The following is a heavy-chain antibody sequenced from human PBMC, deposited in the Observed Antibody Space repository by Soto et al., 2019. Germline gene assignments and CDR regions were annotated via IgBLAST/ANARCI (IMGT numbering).Heavy chain of an antibody. D-gene: IGHD3-22*01. Sequence: EVQLVESGGGLVQPGGSLRLSCAASGFTFSDHYMDWVRQAPGKGLEWVGRIRNKANSYTTEYAASVKGRFTISRDDSKNSLYLQMNSLKTDDTAVYYCARVHSSAYYYVYWGQGILVTVSS. CDR2: IRNKANSYTT. CDR1: GFTFSDHY. CDR3: ARVHSSAYYYVY. V-gene: IGHV3-72*01. J-gene: IGHJ4*02.